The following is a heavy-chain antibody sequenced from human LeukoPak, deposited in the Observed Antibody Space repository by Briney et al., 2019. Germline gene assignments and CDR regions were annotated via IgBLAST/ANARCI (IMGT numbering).Heavy chain of an antibody. CDR1: GYTFTSYG. D-gene: IGHD3-22*01. J-gene: IGHJ4*02. CDR2: ISAYNGNT. V-gene: IGHV1-18*01. CDR3: ARVRPTTYSSGYYYVDY. Sequence: GASVTVSCKASGYTFTSYGISWVRQAPGQGLEWMGWISAYNGNTNYAQKLQGRVTMTTDTSTSTAYMELRSLRSDDTAVYYCARVRPTTYSSGYYYVDYWGQGTLVTVSS.